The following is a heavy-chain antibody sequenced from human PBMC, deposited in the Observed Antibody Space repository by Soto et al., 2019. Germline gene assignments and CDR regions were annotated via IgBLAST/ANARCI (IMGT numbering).Heavy chain of an antibody. V-gene: IGHV4-59*12. Sequence: SETLSLTCTVSGGSISSYYWGWIRQPPGKGLEWIGYIYYSGSTNYNPSLKSRVTISVDTSKNQFSLKLSSVTAADTAVYYCARGGTPGIAAAGTRYFYYYYFGMDVWGQGTTVTVSS. CDR1: GGSISSYY. D-gene: IGHD6-13*01. J-gene: IGHJ6*02. CDR2: IYYSGST. CDR3: ARGGTPGIAAAGTRYFYYYYFGMDV.